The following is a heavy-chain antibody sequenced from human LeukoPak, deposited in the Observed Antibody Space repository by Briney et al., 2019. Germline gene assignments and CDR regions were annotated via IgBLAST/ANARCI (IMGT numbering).Heavy chain of an antibody. CDR3: ASSHLYSSSWNLSGRFDS. D-gene: IGHD6-13*01. J-gene: IGHJ4*02. CDR2: IYYIGIT. Sequence: SETLSLTGTVSGGSITSYYWSWIRQSPGKGLEWIGYIYYIGITNYNPSLKSRVTISVDTSKNQFSLKLSSVTAADTAVYYCASSHLYSSSWNLSGRFDSWGQGTLVTVSS. CDR1: GGSITSYY. V-gene: IGHV4-59*01.